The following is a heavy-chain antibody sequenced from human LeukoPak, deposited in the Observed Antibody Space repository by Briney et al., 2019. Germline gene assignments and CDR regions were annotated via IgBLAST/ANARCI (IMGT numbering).Heavy chain of an antibody. CDR3: ARDPQRSGYGYFDL. Sequence: GGSLRLSCAASGFTFSSYWMSWVRQAPGKGLEWVANIKQDGSEKYYVDSVKGRFTISRDNSKNTLYLQMNSLRAEDTAVYYCARDPQRSGYGYFDLWGRGTLVTVSS. D-gene: IGHD5-24*01. CDR2: IKQDGSEK. J-gene: IGHJ2*01. CDR1: GFTFSSYW. V-gene: IGHV3-7*01.